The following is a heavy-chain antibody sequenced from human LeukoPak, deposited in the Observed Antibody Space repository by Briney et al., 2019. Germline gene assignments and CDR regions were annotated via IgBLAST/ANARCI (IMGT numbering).Heavy chain of an antibody. Sequence: SVKVSCKASGGTFSSYAISWVRQAPGQGLEWMGRIIPIFGTANYAQKFQGRVTITTDESTSTAYMELSSLRSEDTAVYYCARGPPPYYYDSSGYYRGAFDIWGQGTMVTVSS. V-gene: IGHV1-69*05. CDR1: GGTFSSYA. CDR2: IIPIFGTA. D-gene: IGHD3-22*01. J-gene: IGHJ3*02. CDR3: ARGPPPYYYDSSGYYRGAFDI.